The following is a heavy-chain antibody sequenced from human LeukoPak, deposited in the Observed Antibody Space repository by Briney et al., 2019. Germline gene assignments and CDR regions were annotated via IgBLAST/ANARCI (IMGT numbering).Heavy chain of an antibody. V-gene: IGHV1-69*13. CDR2: IIPIFGTA. Sequence: SVKVSCKASGGTFSSYAISWVRQAPGQGREWMGGIIPIFGTANYAQKFQGRVTITADESTSTAYMELSSLRSEDTAVYYCAGGYGDYEVYFDYWGQGTLVTVSS. CDR3: AGGYGDYEVYFDY. J-gene: IGHJ4*02. D-gene: IGHD4-17*01. CDR1: GGTFSSYA.